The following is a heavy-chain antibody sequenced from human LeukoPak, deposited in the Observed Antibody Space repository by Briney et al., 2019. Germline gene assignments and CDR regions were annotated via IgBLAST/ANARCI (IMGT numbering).Heavy chain of an antibody. D-gene: IGHD3-22*01. CDR2: RYYSAYT. CDR3: ARQTDSYYYDTTGYYPVGAFDI. Sequence: PSETLSLTCTVSGGSISSYYWGWIRQPPGKGLKWIGYRYYSAYTNYNPSLKSRVTISVDTSKNQFSLKLSSVTAADTAVYYCARQTDSYYYDTTGYYPVGAFDIWGQGTMVTVSS. V-gene: IGHV4-59*08. CDR1: GGSISSYY. J-gene: IGHJ3*02.